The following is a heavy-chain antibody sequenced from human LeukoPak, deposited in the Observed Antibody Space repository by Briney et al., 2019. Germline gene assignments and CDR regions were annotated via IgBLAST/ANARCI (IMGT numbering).Heavy chain of an antibody. CDR2: ISTGNRHI. CDR3: ARPLNDYTFDY. CDR1: GFTFSNYI. V-gene: IGHV3-21*04. D-gene: IGHD4-11*01. Sequence: GGSLRLSCAASGFTFSNYIMNWVRQAPGKGLELVSAISTGNRHIYYGASVKGRFTISRDDAKNSLYLQMKSLRAEDTAVYYCARPLNDYTFDYWGQGTLVTVSS. J-gene: IGHJ4*02.